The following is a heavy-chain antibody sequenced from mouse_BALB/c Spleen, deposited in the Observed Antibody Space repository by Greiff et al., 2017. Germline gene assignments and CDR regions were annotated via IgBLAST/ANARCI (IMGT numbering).Heavy chain of an antibody. Sequence: EVQLVESGGGLVQPGGSLKLSCAASGFTFSSYTMSWVRQTPEQRLEWVAYISNGGGSTYYPDTVKGRFTISRDNAKNTLYLQMSSLKSEDTAMYYCAREGAYYRYDVGYAMDYWGQGTSVTVSS. J-gene: IGHJ4*01. CDR3: AREGAYYRYDVGYAMDY. CDR1: GFTFSSYT. CDR2: ISNGGGST. V-gene: IGHV5-12-2*01. D-gene: IGHD2-14*01.